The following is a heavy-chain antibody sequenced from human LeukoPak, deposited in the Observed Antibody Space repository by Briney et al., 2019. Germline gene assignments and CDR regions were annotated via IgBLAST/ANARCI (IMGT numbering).Heavy chain of an antibody. CDR2: IYYSGST. Sequence: SETLSLTCTVSGCSFSSYDLNWIRQPPGTGLEWVGYIYYSGSTNYNPALKSRVAISVDTSKNQFSLKLSSVTAADTAVYYCARHTYYYGSGSYDYWGQGTLVTVSS. J-gene: IGHJ4*02. V-gene: IGHV4-59*01. CDR3: ARHTYYYGSGSYDY. D-gene: IGHD3-10*01. CDR1: GCSFSSYD.